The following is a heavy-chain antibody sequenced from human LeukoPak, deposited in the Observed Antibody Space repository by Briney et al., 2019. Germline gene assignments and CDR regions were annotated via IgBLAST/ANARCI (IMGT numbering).Heavy chain of an antibody. V-gene: IGHV3-30*02. J-gene: IGHJ4*02. CDR1: GFTFSSYG. Sequence: TGGSLRLSCAASGFTFSSYGMHWVRQAPGKGLEWVAFIRYDGSNKYYADSVKGRFTISRDNSKNTLYLQMNSLRAEDTAVYYCAKAGCSSTSCYWGSSSGWYFDYWGQETLVTVSS. D-gene: IGHD2-2*01. CDR3: AKAGCSSTSCYWGSSSGWYFDY. CDR2: IRYDGSNK.